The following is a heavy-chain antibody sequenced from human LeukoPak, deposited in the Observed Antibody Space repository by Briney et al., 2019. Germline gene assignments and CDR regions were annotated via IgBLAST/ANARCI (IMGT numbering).Heavy chain of an antibody. D-gene: IGHD1-26*01. J-gene: IGHJ4*02. CDR1: GFTFSSYA. Sequence: GGSLRLSCAASGFTFSSYAMSWVRQAPGKGLEWVSAISGSGGSTYYADSVKGRFTISRDNSRNALYLQMNSLRAEDTAVYYCAKASGSYFDYWGQGTLVTVSS. V-gene: IGHV3-23*01. CDR3: AKASGSYFDY. CDR2: ISGSGGST.